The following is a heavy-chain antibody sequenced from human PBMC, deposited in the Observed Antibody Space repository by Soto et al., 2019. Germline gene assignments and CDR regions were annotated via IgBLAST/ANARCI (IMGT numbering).Heavy chain of an antibody. J-gene: IGHJ4*02. V-gene: IGHV1-46*03. D-gene: IGHD2-15*01. CDR2: INPSGGST. Sequence: QVQLVQSGAEVKKPGASVKVSCKASGYTFTSYYMNWVRQAPGQGLEWMGIINPSGGSTSYAQKFQGRVTRTRDTSTSTVYMELSSLRSEDTAVYYCASVDCSGGSCYSLDYWGQGTLVTVSS. CDR1: GYTFTSYY. CDR3: ASVDCSGGSCYSLDY.